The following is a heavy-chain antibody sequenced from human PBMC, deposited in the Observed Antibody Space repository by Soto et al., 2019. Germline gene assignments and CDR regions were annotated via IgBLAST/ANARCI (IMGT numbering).Heavy chain of an antibody. CDR3: ARGNDFWSGYYISGFDY. CDR1: GFTFSSYS. V-gene: IGHV3-21*01. D-gene: IGHD3-3*01. J-gene: IGHJ4*02. CDR2: ISSSSSSSTYI. Sequence: GGSLRLSCAASGFTFSSYSMNWVRQAPGKGLEWVSSISSSSSSSTYIYYADSVKGRFTISRDNAKNSLYLQMNSLRAEDTAVYYCARGNDFWSGYYISGFDYWGQGTLVTVSS.